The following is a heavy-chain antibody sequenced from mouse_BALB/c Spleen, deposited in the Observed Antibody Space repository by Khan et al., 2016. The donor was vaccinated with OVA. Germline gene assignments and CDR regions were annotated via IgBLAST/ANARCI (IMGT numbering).Heavy chain of an antibody. Sequence: QVQLQQSGPGLVAPSQSLSITCTVSGFSLSRYNIHWVRQPPGKGLEWLGMIWGGGGTDYNSTLKIRLSISKDNSKSQVFLKMNSLQTDDTAMYYSARAYYRYDGYYAMDYWGQGTSVTVSS. CDR2: IWGGGGT. D-gene: IGHD2-14*01. J-gene: IGHJ4*01. CDR1: GFSLSRYN. V-gene: IGHV2-6-4*01. CDR3: ARAYYRYDGYYAMDY.